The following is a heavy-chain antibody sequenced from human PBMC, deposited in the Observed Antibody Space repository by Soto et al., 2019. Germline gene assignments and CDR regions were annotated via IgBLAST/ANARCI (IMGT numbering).Heavy chain of an antibody. CDR1: GFSLNTPGMR. Sequence: SGPTLVNPTQTLTLTCTFSGFSLNTPGMRVSWVRQHPGKALEWLARIDWDDDKFYSASLKTRLTISKDTSGNQVVLTMTNMDPVDTGTYYCARSPVVLDAFDLWGHGKVVTV. CDR2: IDWDDDK. J-gene: IGHJ3*01. V-gene: IGHV2-70*04. D-gene: IGHD2-15*01. CDR3: ARSPVVLDAFDL.